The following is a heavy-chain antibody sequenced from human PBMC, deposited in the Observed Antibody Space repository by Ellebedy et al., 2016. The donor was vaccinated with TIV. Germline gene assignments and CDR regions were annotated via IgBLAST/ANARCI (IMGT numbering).Heavy chain of an antibody. Sequence: GGSLRLSXAASGFTFSNYAMHWVRQAPGKGLERVAGIWYDGSNTYYEDSLEGRFFISRDNSKDTLYLQMNSLRAEDTAVYYCARGAYGKQHLGAFDDWGQGTLVTVSS. CDR1: GFTFSNYA. CDR3: ARGAYGKQHLGAFDD. D-gene: IGHD6-13*01. CDR2: IWYDGSNT. V-gene: IGHV3-33*01. J-gene: IGHJ4*02.